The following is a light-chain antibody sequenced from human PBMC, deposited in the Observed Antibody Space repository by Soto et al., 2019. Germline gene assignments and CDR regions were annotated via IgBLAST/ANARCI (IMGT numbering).Light chain of an antibody. J-gene: IGKJ1*01. V-gene: IGKV1-39*01. CDR3: QQSYSTPRT. CDR2: AAS. CDR1: QSISSY. Sequence: DIQMTQSPSSLSASVGDRVTITCRASQSISSYLNWYQQKPGKAPKLLIYAASSLQSGVPSRFSGSGSGTDFTLTISILQPEDFATYYCQQSYSTPRTFGQGTKGDIK.